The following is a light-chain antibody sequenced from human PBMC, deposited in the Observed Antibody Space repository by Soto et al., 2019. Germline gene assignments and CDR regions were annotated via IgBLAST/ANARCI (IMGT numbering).Light chain of an antibody. CDR1: SNDVGGYNY. J-gene: IGLJ1*01. Sequence: QSALTQPPSASGSPGQSITISCTGTSNDVGGYNYVSWYQQHSGKAPKLMIYEVNKRPSGVPDRFSGSKSGNTASLTVSGLQADDEADYYCCLYVGATTYVFGTGTKLTVL. V-gene: IGLV2-8*01. CDR3: CLYVGATTYV. CDR2: EVN.